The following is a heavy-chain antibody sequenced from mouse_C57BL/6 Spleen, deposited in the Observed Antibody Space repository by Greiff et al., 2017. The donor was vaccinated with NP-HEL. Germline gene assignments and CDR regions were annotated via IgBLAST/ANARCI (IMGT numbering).Heavy chain of an antibody. CDR3: ARRHYYGSSYFDY. D-gene: IGHD1-1*01. V-gene: IGHV5-17*01. J-gene: IGHJ2*01. Sequence: EVQLVESGGGLVKPGGSLKLSCAASGFTFSDYGMHWVRQAPEKGLEWVAYISSGSSTIYYADTVKGRFTLSRDNAKNTLFLQRTSLRSEDTAMYYCARRHYYGSSYFDYWGQGTTLTVSS. CDR2: ISSGSSTI. CDR1: GFTFSDYG.